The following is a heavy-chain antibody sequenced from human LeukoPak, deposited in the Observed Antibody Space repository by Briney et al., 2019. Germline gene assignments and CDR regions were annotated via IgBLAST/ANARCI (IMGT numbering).Heavy chain of an antibody. V-gene: IGHV1-8*01. CDR3: ATVSSLGYCSGGSCPIDY. CDR1: GYIFTSYD. J-gene: IGHJ4*02. Sequence: ASVKVSCKASGYIFTSYDIHWVRQATGQGLEWMGCMNPNSGNTGYAQKFQGRVTMTRNTSISTAYMELSSLRSEDTAVYYCATVSSLGYCSGGSCPIDYWGQGTLVTVSS. CDR2: MNPNSGNT. D-gene: IGHD2-15*01.